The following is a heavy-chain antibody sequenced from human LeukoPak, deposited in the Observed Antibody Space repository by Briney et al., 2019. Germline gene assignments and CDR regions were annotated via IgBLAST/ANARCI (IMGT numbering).Heavy chain of an antibody. CDR2: IGSSTTYI. Sequence: GGSLRLSCAASGFTFSTYSMHWVRQAPGKGLEWVSYIGSSTTYIFYADSVKGRFTISRDNAKNSLYLQMNSLRAEDTAVYYCARGNIAARPTFDYWGQGTLVTVSS. D-gene: IGHD6-6*01. V-gene: IGHV3-21*01. CDR1: GFTFSTYS. J-gene: IGHJ4*02. CDR3: ARGNIAARPTFDY.